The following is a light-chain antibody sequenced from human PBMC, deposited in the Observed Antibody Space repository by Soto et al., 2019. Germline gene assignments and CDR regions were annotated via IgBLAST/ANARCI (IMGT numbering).Light chain of an antibody. CDR1: SSDVGGYDH. V-gene: IGLV2-11*01. J-gene: IGLJ1*01. CDR3: CSYAGASGYV. CDR2: NVN. Sequence: QSALTQPRSVSGSPGQSVTISCTGTSSDVGGYDHVSWYQQYPDRAPKLLIYNVNNRPSGVPDRSSGSKSGNTASLTISGLQIDDEADYYCCSYAGASGYVFGIGTRSPS.